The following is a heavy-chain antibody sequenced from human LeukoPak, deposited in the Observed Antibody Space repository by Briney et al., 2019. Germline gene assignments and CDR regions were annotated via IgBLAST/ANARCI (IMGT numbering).Heavy chain of an antibody. CDR1: GYTFTTYG. J-gene: IGHJ4*02. CDR2: ISGYNDNT. Sequence: ASVKVSCKASGYTFTTYGITWVRQDPGHGLEWMGWISGYNDNTDYAQNLQGRVTMTTDTSTSTAYMELRSLSSDDTAMYYCARGRAATAEFDYWGQGTLVTVSS. CDR3: ARGRAATAEFDY. V-gene: IGHV1-18*01. D-gene: IGHD1-26*01.